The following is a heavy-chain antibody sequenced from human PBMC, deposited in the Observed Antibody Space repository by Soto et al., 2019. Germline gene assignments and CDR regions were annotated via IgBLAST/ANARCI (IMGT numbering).Heavy chain of an antibody. D-gene: IGHD5-18*01. V-gene: IGHV3-21*01. Sequence: PGGSLRRSCAASGFTFSSYIMNWVHQAPGKGLEWVSSISSSSSYIYYADSVKGRFTISRDNAKNSLYLQMNSLRAEDTAVYYCAKDRGYSYGYFDYWGQGTLVTAPQ. CDR1: GFTFSSYI. CDR2: ISSSSSYI. J-gene: IGHJ4*02. CDR3: AKDRGYSYGYFDY.